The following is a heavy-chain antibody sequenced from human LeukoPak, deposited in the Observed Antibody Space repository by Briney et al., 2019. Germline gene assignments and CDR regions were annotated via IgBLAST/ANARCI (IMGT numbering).Heavy chain of an antibody. J-gene: IGHJ4*02. Sequence: SGTLSLPFTGSGGSISSYYWGWIRPPPGKGLEWIGSIYYSGSNYYNPSLKVRVTISVDTSKNQFSLKLSSVTAADTAVYYCARRSVRGVIRYWGQGTLVTVSS. CDR3: ARRSVRGVIRY. CDR1: GGSISSYY. V-gene: IGHV4-39*01. D-gene: IGHD3-10*01. CDR2: IYYSGSN.